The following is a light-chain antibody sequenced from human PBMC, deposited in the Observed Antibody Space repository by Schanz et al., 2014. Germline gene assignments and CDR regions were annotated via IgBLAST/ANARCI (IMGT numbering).Light chain of an antibody. CDR3: QQAISFPVT. CDR2: AAS. CDR1: ETVDTF. V-gene: IGKV1-39*01. J-gene: IGKJ4*01. Sequence: IQLTQSPSSLSASVGDRVTITCRASETVDTFLNWYQQKPGQAPKLLISAASGLQSGVPSRFVGSGSGTDFTLTITSLQPEDSATYYCQQAISFPVTFGGGTKVEIK.